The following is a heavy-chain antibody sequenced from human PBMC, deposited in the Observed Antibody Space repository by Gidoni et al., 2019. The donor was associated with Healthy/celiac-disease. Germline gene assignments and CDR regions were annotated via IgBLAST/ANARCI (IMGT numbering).Heavy chain of an antibody. CDR2: ISWNSGSI. CDR1: GFTFDDYA. D-gene: IGHD3-22*01. V-gene: IGHV3-9*01. CDR3: AKDNLYYYDSSGSVLRRFFLDY. Sequence: EVQLVESGGGLVQPGRSLRLSCAASGFTFDDYAMHWVRQAPGKGLEWVSGISWNSGSIGYADSVKGRFTISRDNAKNSLYLQMNSLRAEDTALYYCAKDNLYYYDSSGSVLRRFFLDYWGQGTLVTVSS. J-gene: IGHJ4*02.